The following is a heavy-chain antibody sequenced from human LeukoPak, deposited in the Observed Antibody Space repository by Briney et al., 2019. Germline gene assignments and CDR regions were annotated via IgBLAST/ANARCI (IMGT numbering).Heavy chain of an antibody. Sequence: ASVKVSCKASGYTSTSYDINWVRQATGQGLEWMGWMNPNSGNTGYVQKFQGRVTMTRNTSISTAYMELSSLRSEDTAVYYCARGVWGSYFYRDYWGQGTLVTVSS. CDR3: ARGVWGSYFYRDY. CDR1: GYTSTSYD. CDR2: MNPNSGNT. D-gene: IGHD3-16*01. V-gene: IGHV1-8*01. J-gene: IGHJ4*02.